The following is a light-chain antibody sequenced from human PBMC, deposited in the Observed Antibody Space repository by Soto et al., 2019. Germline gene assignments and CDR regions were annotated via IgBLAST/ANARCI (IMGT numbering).Light chain of an antibody. CDR3: AAWDDSLKGPV. CDR1: SSNIGTNA. J-gene: IGLJ3*02. V-gene: IGLV1-44*01. CDR2: SNN. Sequence: QSVLTQPPSASGTPGQRVTISCSGSSSNIGTNAVHWYQQVPGTAPKLLIYSNNQRPSGVPDRFSGSKSGTSASLAISGLQSRDEADYHCAAWDDSLKGPVFGGGTQLTVL.